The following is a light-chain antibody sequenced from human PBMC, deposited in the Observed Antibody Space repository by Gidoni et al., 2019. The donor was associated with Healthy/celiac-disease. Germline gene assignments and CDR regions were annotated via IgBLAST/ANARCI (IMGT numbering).Light chain of an antibody. Sequence: ILLPNPPATRSLSPGRRATLSCRASQSVSSYLAWYQQKPGQAPRLLIYDASNRATGIPARFSGSGSGTDFTLTISSLEPEDFAVYYCQQRSNWPLTFGGGTKVEIK. V-gene: IGKV3-11*01. CDR3: QQRSNWPLT. CDR2: DAS. J-gene: IGKJ4*01. CDR1: QSVSSY.